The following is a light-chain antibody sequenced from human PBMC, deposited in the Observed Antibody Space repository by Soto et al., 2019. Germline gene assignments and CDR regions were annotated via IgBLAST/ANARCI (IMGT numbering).Light chain of an antibody. CDR1: QSISSW. CDR3: QQYNSDPWT. V-gene: IGKV1-5*03. J-gene: IGKJ1*01. Sequence: DIQMTQSPSTLSASVGDRVTITCRASQSISSWLAWYQQKPGKAPKLLIYKASSLESGLPSRFSGSGSGTEFTLTISSLQPDDFSTYYCQQYNSDPWTFGQGTKVEIK. CDR2: KAS.